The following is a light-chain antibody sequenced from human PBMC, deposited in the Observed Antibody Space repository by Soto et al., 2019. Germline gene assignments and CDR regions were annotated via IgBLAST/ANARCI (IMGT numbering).Light chain of an antibody. V-gene: IGLV2-14*01. CDR1: SSDVGGYNY. Sequence: QPVLTQPASVSGSPGQSITISCTGTSSDVGGYNYVSWYQQHPSKAPKLMIYEVSNRPSGVSNRFSGSKSGNTASLTISGLQAEDEADYYCSSYTSSNTPVVFGGGTKLTVL. J-gene: IGLJ2*01. CDR2: EVS. CDR3: SSYTSSNTPVV.